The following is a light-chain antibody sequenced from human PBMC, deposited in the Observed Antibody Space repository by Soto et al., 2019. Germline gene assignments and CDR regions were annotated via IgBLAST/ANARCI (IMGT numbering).Light chain of an antibody. V-gene: IGLV1-40*01. Sequence: QSVLTQPPSVSGAPGQRVTISCTGSSSNIGAGYDVHWYQHLPGTAPKLLIYGNTNRPSAVPDRFSGSKFGTSGSLAITGLQAEDEADYYCQSYDSSLSGSVFGGGTKVTVL. J-gene: IGLJ2*01. CDR2: GNT. CDR3: QSYDSSLSGSV. CDR1: SSNIGAGYD.